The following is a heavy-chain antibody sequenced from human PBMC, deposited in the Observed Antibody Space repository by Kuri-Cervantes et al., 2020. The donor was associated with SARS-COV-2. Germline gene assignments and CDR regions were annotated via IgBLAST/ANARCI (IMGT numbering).Heavy chain of an antibody. V-gene: IGHV3-48*01. Sequence: GGSLRLSCAASGFTFSGYNMNWVRQAPGKGLEWVSYISRTSVTIFYTDSVEGRFTISRDNAKDSLFLQMDSLRAEDTAVYYCARGYCTNGVRYSRAFDVWGQGTKVTVSS. CDR1: GFTFSGYN. D-gene: IGHD2-8*01. J-gene: IGHJ3*01. CDR3: ARGYCTNGVRYSRAFDV. CDR2: ISRTSVTI.